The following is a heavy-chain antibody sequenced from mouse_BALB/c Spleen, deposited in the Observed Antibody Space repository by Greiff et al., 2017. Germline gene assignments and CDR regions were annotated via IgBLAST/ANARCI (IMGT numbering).Heavy chain of an antibody. V-gene: IGHV1-80*01. D-gene: IGHD1-1*01. Sequence: VQLQQSGAELVRPGSSVKISCKASGYAFSSYWMNWVKQRPGQGLEWIGQIYPGDGDTNYNGKFKGKATLTADKSSSTAYMQLSSLTSEDSAVYFCARSTTEAMDYWGQGTSVTVSS. CDR2: IYPGDGDT. CDR1: GYAFSSYW. CDR3: ARSTTEAMDY. J-gene: IGHJ4*01.